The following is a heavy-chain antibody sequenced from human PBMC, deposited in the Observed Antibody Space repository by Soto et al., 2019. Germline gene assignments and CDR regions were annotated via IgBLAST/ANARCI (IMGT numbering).Heavy chain of an antibody. CDR2: INAYNGNT. V-gene: IGHV1-18*01. J-gene: IGHJ4*02. CDR1: GYTFTTYC. CDR3: ARGITLPTPLDY. Sequence: ASVKVSCKASGYTFTTYCINWVRQAPGQGLEWMGWINAYNGNTKYSQKFQGRVTITRDTSASTAYMELSSLRSEDTAVYYCARGITLPTPLDYWGQGTLVTSPQ. D-gene: IGHD1-20*01.